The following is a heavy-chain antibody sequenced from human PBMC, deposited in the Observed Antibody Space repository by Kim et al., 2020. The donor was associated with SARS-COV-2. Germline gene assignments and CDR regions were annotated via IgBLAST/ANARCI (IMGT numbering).Heavy chain of an antibody. V-gene: IGHV1-69*10. CDR2: IVPILGTT. CDR3: VRDHWTRVRFGGAADS. Sequence: SVKVSCKASGGTFYSHAFSWVRQAPGQGLEWMGGIVPILGTTNYTQRFQGRVTITADKPTTSVYLELSSLRSDDTAIYFCVRDHWTRVRFGGAADSWGR. J-gene: IGHJ2*01. CDR1: GGTFYSHA. D-gene: IGHD3-16*01.